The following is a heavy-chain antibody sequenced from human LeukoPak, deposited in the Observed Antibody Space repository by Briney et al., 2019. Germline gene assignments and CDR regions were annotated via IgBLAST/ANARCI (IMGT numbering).Heavy chain of an antibody. D-gene: IGHD2-2*01. J-gene: IGHJ4*02. CDR1: GFTFSSYA. CDR3: AKRDCSSTSCYAPFDY. V-gene: IGHV3-23*01. CDR2: VSGSGGST. Sequence: GGSLRLSCAASGFTFSSYAMSWVRQAPGKGLEWVSAVSGSGGSTYYADSVKGRFTISRDNSKNTLYLQMNSLRAEDTAVYYCAKRDCSSTSCYAPFDYWGQGTLVTASS.